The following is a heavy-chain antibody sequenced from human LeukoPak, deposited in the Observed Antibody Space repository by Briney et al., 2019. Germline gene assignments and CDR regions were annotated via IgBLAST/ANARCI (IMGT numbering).Heavy chain of an antibody. CDR3: ASHPNAAAGLYYYYYMAV. Sequence: GGSLRLSCAASGFTFSSYSMNWVRQAPGKGLEWVSSISSSSSYIYYADSVKGRFTISRDNAKNSLYLQMNSLRAEDTAVYYCASHPNAAAGLYYYYYMAVWRKGTTVTVSS. D-gene: IGHD6-13*01. CDR2: ISSSSSYI. CDR1: GFTFSSYS. J-gene: IGHJ6*03. V-gene: IGHV3-21*01.